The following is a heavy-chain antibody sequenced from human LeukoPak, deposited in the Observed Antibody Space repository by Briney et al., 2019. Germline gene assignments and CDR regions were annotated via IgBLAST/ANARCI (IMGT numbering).Heavy chain of an antibody. Sequence: GGSLRLSCAASGLTFSNAWMSWFGKAPGKGLKWVGRIQGKADGGTTDHATFVKGRFTISRDDSKNTLSLQMNSLKTEDTAVYYCTTDSSNGLCYYCYYYMDVWGKGTTVTVSS. CDR3: TTDSSNGLCYYCYYYMDV. D-gene: IGHD2-8*01. CDR1: GLTFSNAW. CDR2: IQGKADGGTT. V-gene: IGHV3-15*01. J-gene: IGHJ6*03.